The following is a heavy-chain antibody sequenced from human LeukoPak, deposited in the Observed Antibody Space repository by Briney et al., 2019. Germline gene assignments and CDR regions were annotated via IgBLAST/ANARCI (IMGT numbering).Heavy chain of an antibody. D-gene: IGHD3-22*01. CDR1: GFIFDDYA. CDR2: ISGDGGST. CDR3: ARDLTMIVVVITPPLGY. J-gene: IGHJ4*02. Sequence: QPGGSLRLSCAASGFIFDDYAMHWVRQAPRKGLEWVSFISGDGGSTSYADSVKGRFTTSRDNSKNSLYLRMNSLRAEDTAVYYCARDLTMIVVVITPPLGYWGQGTLVTVSS. V-gene: IGHV3-43*02.